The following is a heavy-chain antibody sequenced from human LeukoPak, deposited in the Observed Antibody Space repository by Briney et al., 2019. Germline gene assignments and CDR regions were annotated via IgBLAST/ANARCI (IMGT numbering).Heavy chain of an antibody. CDR1: GFTSSSYS. Sequence: PGGSLRLSCAASGFTSSSYSMNWDRQAPGKGLEWVSSISSSSSYIYYADSVKGRFTTSRDNAKNSLYLQMNSLRAEDTAVYYCARAPHPTVAAPFDYWGQGTLVTVSS. J-gene: IGHJ4*02. D-gene: IGHD4-23*01. CDR2: ISSSSSYI. V-gene: IGHV3-21*01. CDR3: ARAPHPTVAAPFDY.